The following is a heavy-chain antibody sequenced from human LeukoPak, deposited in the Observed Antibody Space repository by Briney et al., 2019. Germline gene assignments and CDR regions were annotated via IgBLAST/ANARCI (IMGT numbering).Heavy chain of an antibody. CDR3: ARETGHSGFDC. J-gene: IGHJ4*02. Sequence: PSETLSLTCTVSGGSISSGDYYWSWIRQPAGKGLEWIGRIYTSGGTNYNPSLKSRVTMSVDTSKKQFSLKLRSVTAPDTAVYFCARETGHSGFDCWGQGILVTVSS. CDR1: GGSISSGDYY. CDR2: IYTSGGT. D-gene: IGHD3-9*01. V-gene: IGHV4-61*02.